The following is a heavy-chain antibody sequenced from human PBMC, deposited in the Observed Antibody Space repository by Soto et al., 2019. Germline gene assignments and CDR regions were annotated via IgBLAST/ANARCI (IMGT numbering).Heavy chain of an antibody. Sequence: GGSLRLSCAASGFTFSSYAMSWVRQAPGKGLEWVSAISGSGGSTYYADSVKGRFTISRDNSKNTLYLQMNSLRAEDTAVYYCAKGLGDYLYYYYYGMDVWGQGTTVTVSS. CDR1: GFTFSSYA. CDR2: ISGSGGST. V-gene: IGHV3-23*01. J-gene: IGHJ6*02. CDR3: AKGLGDYLYYYYYGMDV. D-gene: IGHD4-17*01.